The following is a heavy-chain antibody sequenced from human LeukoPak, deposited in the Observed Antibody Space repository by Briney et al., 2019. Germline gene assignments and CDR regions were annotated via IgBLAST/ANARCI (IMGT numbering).Heavy chain of an antibody. D-gene: IGHD4-23*01. J-gene: IGHJ4*02. Sequence: HSGGTLRLSCAASGFTFSSYGMNWVRQAPGKGLEWVSAISGSGGSTYYADSVKGRFAISRDNSKNSLYLQMNSLRAEDTAVYYCARMDYGGKGSLPYYFDYWGQGTLVTVSS. CDR1: GFTFSSYG. CDR3: ARMDYGGKGSLPYYFDY. V-gene: IGHV3-23*01. CDR2: ISGSGGST.